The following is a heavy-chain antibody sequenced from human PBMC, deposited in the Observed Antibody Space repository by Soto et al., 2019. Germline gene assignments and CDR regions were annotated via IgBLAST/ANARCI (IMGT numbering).Heavy chain of an antibody. CDR3: ATQGRDGYNRRGAFDI. Sequence: QVQLVESGGGVVQPGRSLRLSCAASGFTFSSYGMHWVRQAPGKGLEWVAVISYDGSNKYYADSVKGRFTISRDNSKNTLYLQMNSLRAEDTAVYCCATQGRDGYNRRGAFDIWGQGTMVTVSS. J-gene: IGHJ3*02. CDR2: ISYDGSNK. D-gene: IGHD5-12*01. CDR1: GFTFSSYG. V-gene: IGHV3-30*03.